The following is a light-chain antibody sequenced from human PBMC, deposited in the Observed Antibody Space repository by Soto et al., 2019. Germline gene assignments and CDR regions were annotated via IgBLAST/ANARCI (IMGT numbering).Light chain of an antibody. CDR2: GNS. CDR1: SSNIGAGYD. Sequence: QSVLRQPPSVSGAPGQRVTISCTGSSSNIGAGYDVHWYQQLPGTAPKLLIYGNSNRPSGVPDRFSGSKSGTSASLAITGLQAEDEADYYCQSYDSSLSAVVFGGGTQLTVL. V-gene: IGLV1-40*01. CDR3: QSYDSSLSAVV. J-gene: IGLJ2*01.